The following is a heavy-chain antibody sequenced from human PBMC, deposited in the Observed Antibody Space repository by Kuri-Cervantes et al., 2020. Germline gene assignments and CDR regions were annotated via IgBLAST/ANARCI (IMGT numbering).Heavy chain of an antibody. Sequence: GSLRLSCAVSGYSISSGYYWGWIRQPPGKGLEWIGSIYHSGSTYYNPSLKSRVTISVDTSKNQFSLKLSSVTAADTAVYYCARRGGSTVTPSGFDPWGQGTLVTVSS. D-gene: IGHD4-17*01. J-gene: IGHJ5*02. CDR3: ARRGGSTVTPSGFDP. V-gene: IGHV4-38-2*01. CDR1: GYSISSGYY. CDR2: IYHSGST.